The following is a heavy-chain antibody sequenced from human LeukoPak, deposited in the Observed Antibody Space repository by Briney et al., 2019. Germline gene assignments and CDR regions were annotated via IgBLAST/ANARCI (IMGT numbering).Heavy chain of an antibody. D-gene: IGHD3-3*01. CDR2: ISSSSSYI. CDR1: GSTFSSYS. CDR3: ARGGGYAFDI. Sequence: GGSLRLSCAASGSTFSSYSMNWVRQAPGKGLEWVSSISSSSSYIYYADSVKGRFTISRGNAKNSLYLQMNSLRAEDTAVYYCARGGGYAFDIWGQGTMVTVSS. J-gene: IGHJ3*02. V-gene: IGHV3-21*01.